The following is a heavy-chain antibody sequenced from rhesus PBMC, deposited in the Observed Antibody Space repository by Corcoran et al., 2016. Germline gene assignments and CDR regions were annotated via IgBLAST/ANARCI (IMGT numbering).Heavy chain of an antibody. V-gene: IGHV3S18*01. D-gene: IGHD4-29*01. CDR1: GFSFSDYY. CDR3: ARDEGSSPLYYFDY. CDR2: ISYNGGST. J-gene: IGHJ4*01. Sequence: EVQLVESGGGLAKPGGSLRLSCAASGFSFSDYYMSWVRQAPGQGLEWVSGISYNGGSTYDADSVKGRFTISRENTKNTLYLQMDSLRAEDTAVYYCARDEGSSPLYYFDYWGQGVLVTVSS.